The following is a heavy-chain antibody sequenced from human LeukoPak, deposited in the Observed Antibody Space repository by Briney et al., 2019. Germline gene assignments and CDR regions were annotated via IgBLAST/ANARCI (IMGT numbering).Heavy chain of an antibody. D-gene: IGHD3-22*01. J-gene: IGHJ5*02. Sequence: PGGSLRLSCAASGFTFSNYWMTWIRQPPGKGLEWIGSIYYSGSTYYNPSLKSRVTISVDTSKNQFSLKLSSVTAADTAVYYCARDRIDSSGYLGNWFDPWGQGTLVTVSS. V-gene: IGHV4-39*07. CDR2: IYYSGST. CDR3: ARDRIDSSGYLGNWFDP. CDR1: GFTFSNYW.